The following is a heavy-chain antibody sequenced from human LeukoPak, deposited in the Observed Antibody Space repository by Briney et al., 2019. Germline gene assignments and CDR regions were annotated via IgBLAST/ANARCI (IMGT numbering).Heavy chain of an antibody. CDR3: ARVHSSGWYYFDY. D-gene: IGHD6-19*01. V-gene: IGHV3-30-3*01. Sequence: GGSLRLSSAAPGFTFSSYAMHWVRQTPGKGLEWVAVISYDGSNNYYADSVKGRFTISRDNSKNTLYLQMNSLRAEDTAVYYCARVHSSGWYYFDYWGQGTLVTVSS. CDR1: GFTFSSYA. CDR2: ISYDGSNN. J-gene: IGHJ4*02.